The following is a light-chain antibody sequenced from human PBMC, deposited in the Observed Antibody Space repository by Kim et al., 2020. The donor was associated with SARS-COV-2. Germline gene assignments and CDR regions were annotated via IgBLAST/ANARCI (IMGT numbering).Light chain of an antibody. CDR1: VLAKKY. J-gene: IGLJ3*02. CDR3: YSAADNNWV. CDR2: KDS. V-gene: IGLV3-27*01. Sequence: VSPGPTARITCSGDVLAKKYARWFQQKPGQAPGLVIYKDSERPSGIPERFSGSSSGTTVTLTISGAQVEDEADYYCYSAADNNWVFGGGTKLTVL.